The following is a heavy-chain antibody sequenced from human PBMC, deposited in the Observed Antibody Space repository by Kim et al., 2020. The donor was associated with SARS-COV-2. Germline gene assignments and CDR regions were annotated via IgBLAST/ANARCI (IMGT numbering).Heavy chain of an antibody. V-gene: IGHV1-69*04. D-gene: IGHD6-13*01. Sequence: SVKVSCKTSGGTFSTYTICWVRQAPGQGLEWLGRIVPFLDITNYAQKFQGRITITADKSTNTAYMELSSLTSEDTAVYFCARDPGGLAAGTLGNWGQGALVIVSS. CDR1: GGTFSTYT. CDR3: ARDPGGLAAGTLGN. CDR2: IVPFLDIT. J-gene: IGHJ4*02.